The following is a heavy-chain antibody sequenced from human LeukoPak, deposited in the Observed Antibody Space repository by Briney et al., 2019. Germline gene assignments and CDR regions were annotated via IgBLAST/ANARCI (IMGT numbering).Heavy chain of an antibody. CDR2: TRNKANSYTT. Sequence: GGSLRLSCAASGFTFSDHYMDWVRQAPGKGLEWVGRTRNKANSYTTEYAASVKGRFTISRDDSKNSLYLQMNSLKTEDTAVYYCARSGYGDYPGYYYYMDVWGKGTTVTVSS. D-gene: IGHD4-17*01. CDR1: GFTFSDHY. V-gene: IGHV3-72*01. J-gene: IGHJ6*03. CDR3: ARSGYGDYPGYYYYMDV.